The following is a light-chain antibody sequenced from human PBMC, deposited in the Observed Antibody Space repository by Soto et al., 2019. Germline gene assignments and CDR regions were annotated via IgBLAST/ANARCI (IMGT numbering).Light chain of an antibody. V-gene: IGKV1-9*01. CDR2: APS. CDR1: QGISSY. Sequence: DIQLTQSPSFLSASVGDRVTITCRASQGISSYLAWYQQKPGKAPKLLIYAPSTLQSGVPSRFSGSGSGTEFTLTISSLQPEDFATYYCQQLNSYPQGYTFGQGTKLEIK. J-gene: IGKJ2*01. CDR3: QQLNSYPQGYT.